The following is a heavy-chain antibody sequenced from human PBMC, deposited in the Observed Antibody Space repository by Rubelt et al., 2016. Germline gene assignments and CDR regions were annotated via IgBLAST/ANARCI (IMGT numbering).Heavy chain of an antibody. CDR2: IRYDGSNK. CDR3: AKGGNVVVTARLYYFDY. D-gene: IGHD2-21*02. V-gene: IGHV3-30*02. CDR1: GFTFSSYG. J-gene: IGHJ4*02. Sequence: QVQLVESGGGVVQPGGSLRLSCAASGFTFSSYGMHWVRQAPGKGLEWVAFIRYDGSNKYYADSVKGRFTISRDNSKNTLYLQMNSLRAGGTAVYYWAKGGNVVVTARLYYFDYWGQGTLVTVSS.